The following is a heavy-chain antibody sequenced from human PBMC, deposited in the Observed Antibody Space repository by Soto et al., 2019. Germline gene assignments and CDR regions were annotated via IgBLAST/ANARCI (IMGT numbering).Heavy chain of an antibody. J-gene: IGHJ4*02. D-gene: IGHD3-10*01. CDR1: GFTFSSYA. CDR3: ARGSLTMAYDY. Sequence: PGGSLRLSCAASGFTFSSYAMHWVRQAPGKGLKNVSAISSNGGRKYNANSVKGKLTISRENSKNTLYLQMGSLRAEDMAVYYCARGSLTMAYDYWGQGTLVTVSS. CDR2: ISSNGGRK. V-gene: IGHV3-64*01.